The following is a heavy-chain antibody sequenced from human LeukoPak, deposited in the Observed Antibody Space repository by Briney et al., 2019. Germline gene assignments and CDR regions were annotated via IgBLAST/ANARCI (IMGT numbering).Heavy chain of an antibody. CDR3: AKRITMVRGVIPDAFDI. D-gene: IGHD3-10*01. CDR1: GFTFSSYV. CDR2: ISGSGGST. V-gene: IGHV3-23*01. Sequence: PGGSLRLSCAASGFTFSSYVMSWVRQAPGKGLEWVSAISGSGGSTYYADSVKGRFSISRDNSKNTLYLQMNSLRAEDTAVYYCAKRITMVRGVIPDAFDIWGQGTMVTVSS. J-gene: IGHJ3*02.